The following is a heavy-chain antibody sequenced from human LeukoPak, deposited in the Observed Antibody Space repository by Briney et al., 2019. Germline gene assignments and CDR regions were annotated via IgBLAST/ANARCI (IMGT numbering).Heavy chain of an antibody. CDR1: GGTFSSYA. V-gene: IGHV1-69*05. CDR2: ITPIFGTA. D-gene: IGHD6-6*01. CDR3: ARDSGLMSSSSPLLDYYYMDV. J-gene: IGHJ6*03. Sequence: ASVKVSCKASGGTFSSYAISWVRQAPGQGLEWMGGITPIFGTANYAQKFQGRVTITTDESTSTAYMELSSLRSEDTAVYYCARDSGLMSSSSPLLDYYYMDVWGKGTTVTVSS.